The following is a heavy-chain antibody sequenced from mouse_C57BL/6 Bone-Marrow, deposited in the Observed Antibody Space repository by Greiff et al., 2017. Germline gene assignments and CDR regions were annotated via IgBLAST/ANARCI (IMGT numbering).Heavy chain of an antibody. CDR2: IYPGDGDT. CDR1: GYAFSSSW. J-gene: IGHJ2*01. Sequence: VQLQQSGPELVKPGASVKISCKASGYAFSSSWMNWVKQRPGKGLEWIGRIYPGDGDTTYNGKFKGKATLTADKSSSTAYMQLRSLTTEESAVYFCARRNWEHFDYGGQGTTLTVSS. CDR3: ARRNWEHFDY. V-gene: IGHV1-82*01. D-gene: IGHD4-1*01.